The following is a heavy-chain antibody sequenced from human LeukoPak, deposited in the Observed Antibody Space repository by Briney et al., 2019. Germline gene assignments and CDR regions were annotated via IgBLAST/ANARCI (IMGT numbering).Heavy chain of an antibody. D-gene: IGHD3-22*01. CDR1: GFTFSNHG. CDR3: ARRAGDYSHPYDY. CDR2: ISPSGDIR. J-gene: IGHJ4*02. Sequence: GGSLRLSCAASGFTFSNHGMNWVRQAPGKGLEWVSGISPSGDIRYYADSVKGRFTISRDSSKNTLYLQMNSLRAEDTAVYYCARRAGDYSHPYDYWGQGTLVTVSS. V-gene: IGHV3-23*01.